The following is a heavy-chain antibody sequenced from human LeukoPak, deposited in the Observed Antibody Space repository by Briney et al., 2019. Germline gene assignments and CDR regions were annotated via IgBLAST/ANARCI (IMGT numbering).Heavy chain of an antibody. D-gene: IGHD3-10*01. Sequence: TGGSLRLSCAAAGFTFSIYGMHWVRQDPGKALEWVAFIRYDGSNKYYADSVKGRFTISRDNSKNTLYLQMNSLRAEDTAVYYCAKDALWFGELLGAFDIWGQGTMVTVSS. CDR3: AKDALWFGELLGAFDI. J-gene: IGHJ3*02. CDR1: GFTFSIYG. V-gene: IGHV3-30*02. CDR2: IRYDGSNK.